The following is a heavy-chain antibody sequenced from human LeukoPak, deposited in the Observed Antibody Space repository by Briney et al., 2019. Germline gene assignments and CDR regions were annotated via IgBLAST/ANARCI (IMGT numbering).Heavy chain of an antibody. CDR1: GFTFSGYW. Sequence: GGSLRLSCAASGFTFSGYWMSWVRQAPGKGLEWVANINKDGSERYNVDSVKGRFTISRDNANKSLYLQMNSLRAEDTSVYYCARESKGRSKIDYWGQGTLVTASS. D-gene: IGHD4-17*01. J-gene: IGHJ4*02. CDR2: INKDGSER. V-gene: IGHV3-7*01. CDR3: ARESKGRSKIDY.